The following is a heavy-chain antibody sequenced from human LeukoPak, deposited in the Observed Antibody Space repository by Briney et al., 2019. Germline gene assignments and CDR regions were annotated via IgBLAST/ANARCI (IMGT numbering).Heavy chain of an antibody. CDR1: GGTFSSYA. CDR3: ARDTPRTVTTTRQKYNWFDP. V-gene: IGHV1-69*05. Sequence: SVKVSCKASGGTFSSYAISWVRQAPGQGLEWLGRIIPIFGTANYAQKFQGRVTITTDESTSTAYMELSSLRSEDTAVYYCARDTPRTVTTTRQKYNWFDPWGQGTLVTVSS. D-gene: IGHD4-17*01. J-gene: IGHJ5*02. CDR2: IIPIFGTA.